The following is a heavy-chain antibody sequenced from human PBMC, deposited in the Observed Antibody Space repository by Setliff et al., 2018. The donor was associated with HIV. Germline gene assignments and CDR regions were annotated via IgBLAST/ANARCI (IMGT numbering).Heavy chain of an antibody. D-gene: IGHD3-22*01. V-gene: IGHV3-11*06. CDR1: GFTFSDYY. CDR2: ITNTGSST. Sequence: PGGSLRLSCAASGFTFSDYYLNWFRLAPGKGLEWISHITNTGSSTNYADSVKGRFTISRDNSKNTLYLQMNSLRVEDTAVYYCARETMYDSRGYLSHYFDYWGQGTPVTVSS. CDR3: ARETMYDSRGYLSHYFDY. J-gene: IGHJ4*02.